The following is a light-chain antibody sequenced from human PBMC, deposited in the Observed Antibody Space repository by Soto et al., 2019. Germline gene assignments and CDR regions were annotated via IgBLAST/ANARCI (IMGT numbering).Light chain of an antibody. CDR2: GAS. CDR1: QSVSGSY. CDR3: QQYGGSPIT. V-gene: IGKV3-20*01. Sequence: EIVLTQSPGTLSLSPGERATLSCRASQSVSGSYLAWYHQKPGQAPRLLISGASSRATGIPDRFSGSGSGTDFTLTSSRLEPEDFAVYYCQQYGGSPITFGQGTRLEIK. J-gene: IGKJ5*01.